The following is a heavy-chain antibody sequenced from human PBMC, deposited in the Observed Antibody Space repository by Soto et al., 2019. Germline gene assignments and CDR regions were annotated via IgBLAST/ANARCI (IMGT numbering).Heavy chain of an antibody. Sequence: ASVKVSCKASGYTFTSYGISWVRQAPGQGLEWMGGIIPIIGTANYAQKFQGRVTITADESTSTAYMELSSLRSEDTAVYYCAREGQGYCSSTSCYEGRVAFDIWGQGTMVTVS. CDR2: IIPIIGTA. D-gene: IGHD2-2*01. CDR1: GYTFTSYG. J-gene: IGHJ3*02. V-gene: IGHV1-69*13. CDR3: AREGQGYCSSTSCYEGRVAFDI.